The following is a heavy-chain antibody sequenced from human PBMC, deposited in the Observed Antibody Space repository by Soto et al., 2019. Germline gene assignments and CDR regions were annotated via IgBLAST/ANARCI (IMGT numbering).Heavy chain of an antibody. V-gene: IGHV3-23*01. Sequence: PGGSLLLSCAASGFTFSSYAMSWVRQAPGKGLEWVSAISGSGGSTYYADSVKGRFTISRDNSKNTLYLQMNSLRAEDTAVYYCARAGGNGSPNYYYYYGMDVWGQGTTVTVSS. CDR2: ISGSGGST. CDR1: GFTFSSYA. D-gene: IGHD1-1*01. J-gene: IGHJ6*02. CDR3: ARAGGNGSPNYYYYYGMDV.